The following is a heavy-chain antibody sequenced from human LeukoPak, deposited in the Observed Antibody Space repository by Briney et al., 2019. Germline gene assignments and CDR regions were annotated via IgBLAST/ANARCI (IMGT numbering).Heavy chain of an antibody. J-gene: IGHJ6*03. CDR2: ISSSSSTT. Sequence: GGSLRLSCAASGFTFSSFSINWVRQAPGKGLEWVSYISSSSSTTYYVDSVRGRFTISRDNAKNSLYLQMNSLRAEDTAVYYCARDGGYSYGANYYYYMDVWGKGTTVTVSS. CDR3: ARDGGYSYGANYYYYMDV. D-gene: IGHD5-18*01. CDR1: GFTFSSFS. V-gene: IGHV3-48*01.